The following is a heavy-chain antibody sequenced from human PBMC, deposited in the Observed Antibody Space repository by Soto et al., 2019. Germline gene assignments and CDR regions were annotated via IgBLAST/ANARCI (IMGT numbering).Heavy chain of an antibody. CDR1: GFTFSSYA. J-gene: IGHJ5*02. CDR2: ISGSGGST. V-gene: IGHV3-23*01. CDR3: AKDPRPTTPYNWFDP. Sequence: GGSLSLSCAASGFTFSSYAMSWVRQAPGKGLEWVSAISGSGGSTYYADSVKGRFTISRDNSKNTLYLQMNSLRAEDTAVYYCAKDPRPTTPYNWFDPWGQGTLVTVSS. D-gene: IGHD4-17*01.